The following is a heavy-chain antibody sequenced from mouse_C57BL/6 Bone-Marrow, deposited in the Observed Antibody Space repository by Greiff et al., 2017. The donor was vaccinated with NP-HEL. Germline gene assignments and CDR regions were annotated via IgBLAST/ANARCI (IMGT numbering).Heavy chain of an antibody. CDR1: GYTFTSYW. Sequence: QVQLQQPGAELVRPGSSVKLSCKASGYTFTSYWMDWVKQRPGQGLEWIGNIYPSDSETHYNQKFKDKATLTVDKSSSTAYMQLSSLTSEDSAVYYFARDLLWLRRRGSFDYWGQGTTLTVSS. V-gene: IGHV1-61*01. CDR2: IYPSDSET. J-gene: IGHJ2*01. D-gene: IGHD2-2*01. CDR3: ARDLLWLRRRGSFDY.